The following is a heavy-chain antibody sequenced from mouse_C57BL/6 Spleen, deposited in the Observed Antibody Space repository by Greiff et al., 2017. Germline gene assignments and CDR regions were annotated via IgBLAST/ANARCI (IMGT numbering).Heavy chain of an antibody. CDR1: GFTFSDSG. Sequence: EVMLVESGGGLVKPGGSLKLSCAASGFTFSDSGMHWVRQAPEKGLEWVAYISSGSSTIYYADTVKGRFTISRDNAKNTLFLQMTSLRSEDTAMYYCARGDYYGRFYYAMDYWGQGTSVTVSS. V-gene: IGHV5-17*01. D-gene: IGHD1-1*01. J-gene: IGHJ4*01. CDR3: ARGDYYGRFYYAMDY. CDR2: ISSGSSTI.